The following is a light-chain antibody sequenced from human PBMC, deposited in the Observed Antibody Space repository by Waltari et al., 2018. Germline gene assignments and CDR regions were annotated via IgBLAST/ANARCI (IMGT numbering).Light chain of an antibody. CDR2: EIT. J-gene: IGLJ3*02. CDR1: SSDVGGYNY. Sequence: QSALTQPPSASGSPGQSVTISCTGTSSDVGGYNYVSWYQQYPGRAPKLMIYEITNRPSGGPPRFSGSKSGNTASQTVSELQADDEADYYFSSYAGSNNYWVFGGGTTLTVL. CDR3: SSYAGSNNYWV. V-gene: IGLV2-8*01.